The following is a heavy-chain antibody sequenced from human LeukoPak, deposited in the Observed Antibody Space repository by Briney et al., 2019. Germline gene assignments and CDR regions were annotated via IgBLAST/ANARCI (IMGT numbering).Heavy chain of an antibody. D-gene: IGHD2-2*01. CDR1: GGTFSSYT. V-gene: IGHV1-69*02. CDR2: IIPILGIA. J-gene: IGHJ6*03. CDR3: ARGYCSSTSCYYGYYYMDV. Sequence: GAPVKVSCKASGGTFSSYTISWVRQAPGQGLEWMGRIIPILGIANYAQKFQGRVTITADKSTSTAYMELSSLRSEDTAVYYCARGYCSSTSCYYGYYYMDVWGKGTTVTVSS.